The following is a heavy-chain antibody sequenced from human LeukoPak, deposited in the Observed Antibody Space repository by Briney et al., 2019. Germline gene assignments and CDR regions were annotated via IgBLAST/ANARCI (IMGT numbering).Heavy chain of an antibody. CDR1: GYTFSTYA. CDR2: INAGDGNT. CDR3: ARSYIVVVPAVYFDY. Sequence: GASVKVSCKTSGYTFSTYAIQWVRQAPGQRLEWMGWINAGDGNTKFSQKFQGRVTITRDTSASSSYMELSSLRSEDTAVYYCARSYIVVVPAVYFDYWGQGTLVTVSS. V-gene: IGHV1-3*01. D-gene: IGHD2-2*01. J-gene: IGHJ4*02.